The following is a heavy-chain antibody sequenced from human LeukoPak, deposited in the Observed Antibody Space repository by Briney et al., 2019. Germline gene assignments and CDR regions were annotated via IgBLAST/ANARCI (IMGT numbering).Heavy chain of an antibody. CDR2: ISGTGGST. Sequence: PGGSLRLSCAASGFTFITYAMTWVRQAPGKGLEWVSAISGTGGSTYYADSVRGRFTISRDNAKNSLYLQMNSLRAEDTAVYYCARDLGYSSSWFDYWGQGTLVTVSS. V-gene: IGHV3-23*01. D-gene: IGHD6-13*01. J-gene: IGHJ4*02. CDR1: GFTFITYA. CDR3: ARDLGYSSSWFDY.